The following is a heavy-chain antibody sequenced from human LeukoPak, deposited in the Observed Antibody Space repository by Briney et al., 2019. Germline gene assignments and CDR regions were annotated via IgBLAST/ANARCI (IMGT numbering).Heavy chain of an antibody. CDR2: ISSSSSYI. CDR1: GFTFSSYS. Sequence: GGSLRLSCAASGFTFSSYSMNWVRQAPGKGLEWVSSISSSSSYIYYADSVKGRFTISRDNAKNSLYLQMNSLRAEDTAVYYCASGGGGSLRGSPRSDYWGQGTLVTVSS. V-gene: IGHV3-21*01. J-gene: IGHJ4*02. CDR3: ASGGGGSLRGSPRSDY. D-gene: IGHD1-26*01.